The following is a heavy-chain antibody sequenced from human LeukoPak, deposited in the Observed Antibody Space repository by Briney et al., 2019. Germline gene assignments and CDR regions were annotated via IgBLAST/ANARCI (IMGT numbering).Heavy chain of an antibody. V-gene: IGHV3-21*01. CDR3: AREYYYDSSGYYYLDAFDI. CDR2: ISSGSTYI. CDR1: GFTFSSYS. J-gene: IGHJ3*02. D-gene: IGHD3-22*01. Sequence: GGSLRLSCTASGFTFSSYSMNWVRQAPGKGLEWVSSISSGSTYIYYADSVKGRFTISRDNAKNSLYLQMNSLRAEDTAVYYCAREYYYDSSGYYYLDAFDIWGQGTMVTVSS.